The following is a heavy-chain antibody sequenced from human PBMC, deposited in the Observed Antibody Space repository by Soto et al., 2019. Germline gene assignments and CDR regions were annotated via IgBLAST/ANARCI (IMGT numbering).Heavy chain of an antibody. D-gene: IGHD4-17*01. CDR3: ARGGLGNWFDP. J-gene: IGHJ5*02. CDR2: INHSGST. Sequence: WTWIRQPPGKGLEWIGEINHSGSTNYNPSLKSRVTISVDTSKNQVSLKLSSVTAADTAVYYCARGGLGNWFDPWGQGTLVTVSS. V-gene: IGHV4-34*01.